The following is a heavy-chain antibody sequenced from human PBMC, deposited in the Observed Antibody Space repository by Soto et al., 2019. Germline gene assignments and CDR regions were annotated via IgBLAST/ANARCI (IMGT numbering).Heavy chain of an antibody. CDR2: VHISGHS. CDR3: ARVGQGCSANNCYFDP. V-gene: IGHV4-4*02. Sequence: PSETLSLTCTLSGGSVRAPDWWNWVRQSPDKGLEWIAEVHISGHSNYNPSLRRRVSVSIDSSKNQFYLNLNSVTAADTAIYYCARVGQGCSANNCYFDPWGQGTQVTVSS. J-gene: IGHJ5*01. CDR1: GGSVRAPDW. D-gene: IGHD1-1*01.